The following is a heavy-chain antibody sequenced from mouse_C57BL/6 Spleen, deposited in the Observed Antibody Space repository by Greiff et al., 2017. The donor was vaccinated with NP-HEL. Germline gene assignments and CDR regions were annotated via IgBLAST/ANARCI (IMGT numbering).Heavy chain of an antibody. CDR2: INPNNGGT. CDR1: GYTFTDYY. V-gene: IGHV1-26*01. Sequence: EVQLQQSGPELVKPGASVKISCKASGYTFTDYYMNWVKQSHGKSLEWIGDINPNNGGTSYNQKFKGKATLTVDKSSSTAYMELRSLTSEDSAVYYCAVYYDYAWCAYWGQGTLVTVSA. D-gene: IGHD2-4*01. J-gene: IGHJ3*01. CDR3: AVYYDYAWCAY.